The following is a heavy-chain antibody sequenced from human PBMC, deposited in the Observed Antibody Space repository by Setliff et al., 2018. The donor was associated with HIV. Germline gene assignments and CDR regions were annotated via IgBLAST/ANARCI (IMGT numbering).Heavy chain of an antibody. J-gene: IGHJ2*01. CDR3: SRGPPFDR. CDR2: ITNTGAT. Sequence: PSETLSLTCTVSGDSISGGNYYWTWIRQPAGKALEWIGRITNTGATEYNPSPKSRVTVSVDTSQNQFSLKLTSVTAADTATYFCSRGPPFDRWGRGTLVTVSS. V-gene: IGHV4-61*02. CDR1: GDSISGGNYY.